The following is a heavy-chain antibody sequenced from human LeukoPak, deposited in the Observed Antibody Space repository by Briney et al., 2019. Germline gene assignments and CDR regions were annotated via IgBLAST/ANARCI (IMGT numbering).Heavy chain of an antibody. D-gene: IGHD6-19*01. V-gene: IGHV4-39*01. CDR1: GGSISSSSYY. J-gene: IGHJ4*02. CDR2: IYYSGST. Sequence: SETLSLTCTVSGGSISSSSYYWGWIRQPPGKGLEWIGSIYYSGSTYYNPSLKSRVTISVDTSKNQFSLKLSSVTAADTAVYYCARRGSGWPRSSRPFDYWGQGTLVTVSS. CDR3: ARRGSGWPRSSRPFDY.